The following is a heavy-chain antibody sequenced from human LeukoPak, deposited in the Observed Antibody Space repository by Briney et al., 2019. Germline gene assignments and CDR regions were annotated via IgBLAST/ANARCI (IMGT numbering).Heavy chain of an antibody. CDR1: GGSISSSSYC. V-gene: IGHV4-39*01. D-gene: IGHD2-15*01. J-gene: IGHJ4*02. CDR3: ARSVYIVVEYYFDC. CDR2: ICYSGST. Sequence: SETLSLTCTVSGGSISSSSYCWGWIRQPPGKGLEWIGTICYSGSTFYNPSLKSRVTISVDTSKNQFSLRLSSVTAADTAVYYCARSVYIVVEYYFDCWGQGALVTVSA.